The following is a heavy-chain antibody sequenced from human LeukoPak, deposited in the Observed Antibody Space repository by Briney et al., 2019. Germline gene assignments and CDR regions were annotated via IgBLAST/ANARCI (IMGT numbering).Heavy chain of an antibody. CDR2: ISAYNGNT. D-gene: IGHD6-13*01. CDR3: ARMGQLAEGLIVY. Sequence: ASVTVSCKASGGTFSSYAISWVRQAPGQGLEWMGWISAYNGNTNYAQKLQGRVTITTDTSTSTAYMELRSLRSDDTAVYYCARMGQLAEGLIVYWGQGTLVTVSS. V-gene: IGHV1-18*01. J-gene: IGHJ4*02. CDR1: GGTFSSYA.